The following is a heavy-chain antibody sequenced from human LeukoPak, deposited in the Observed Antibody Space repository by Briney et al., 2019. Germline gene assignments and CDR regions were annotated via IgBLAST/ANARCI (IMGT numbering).Heavy chain of an antibody. Sequence: PGASLRLSCAASGFTFSSYAMHWVRQAPGKGLEWVAVISYDGSNKYYADSVKGRFTISRDNSKNTLYLQMNSLRAEDTAVYYCARAGSSGRYGDWFDPWGQGTLVTVSS. CDR2: ISYDGSNK. CDR3: ARAGSSGRYGDWFDP. D-gene: IGHD6-19*01. CDR1: GFTFSSYA. V-gene: IGHV3-30*04. J-gene: IGHJ5*02.